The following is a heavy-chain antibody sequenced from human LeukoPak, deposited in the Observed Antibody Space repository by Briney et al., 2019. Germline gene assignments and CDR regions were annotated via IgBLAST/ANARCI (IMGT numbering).Heavy chain of an antibody. J-gene: IGHJ4*02. CDR3: ARDRSFDY. CDR1: GGSVSSGSYC. V-gene: IGHV4-30-4*08. Sequence: PSETLSLTCTASGGSVSSGSYCWSWIRQPPGKGLEWIGYIYYSGGTYYNPSLKSRVTISVDTSKNQFSLKLSSVTAADTAVYYCARDRSFDYWGQGTLVTVSS. CDR2: IYYSGGT.